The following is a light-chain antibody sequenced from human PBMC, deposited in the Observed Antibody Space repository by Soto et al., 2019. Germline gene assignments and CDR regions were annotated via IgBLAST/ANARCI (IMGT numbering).Light chain of an antibody. CDR1: QSVNTKY. CDR2: GVS. Sequence: EIVLTRSPGTLSLSTGERATLSCRASQSVNTKYLAWYQQKPGQAPRLLISGVSSRATGIPDRFSGSGSGTDFILTISRVEPEDFAVYYCQQFGTSSLVTFGPGTKVDIK. J-gene: IGKJ3*01. CDR3: QQFGTSSLVT. V-gene: IGKV3-20*01.